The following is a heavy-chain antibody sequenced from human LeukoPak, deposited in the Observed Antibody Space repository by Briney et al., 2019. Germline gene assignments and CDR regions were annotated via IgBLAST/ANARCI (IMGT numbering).Heavy chain of an antibody. CDR1: GDSISSGDYY. Sequence: SETLSLTCTVSGDSISSGDYYWSWIRQPAGKGLEWIGRISSSGSTNYNPSLKSRVTISVDTSKNQFSLKLSSVTAADTAVYYCVRESPLWFGNWGQGTLVTVSS. CDR3: VRESPLWFGN. CDR2: ISSSGST. V-gene: IGHV4-61*02. J-gene: IGHJ4*02. D-gene: IGHD3-10*01.